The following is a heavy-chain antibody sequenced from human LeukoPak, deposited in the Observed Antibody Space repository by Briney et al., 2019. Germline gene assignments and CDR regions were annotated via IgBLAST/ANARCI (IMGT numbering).Heavy chain of an antibody. V-gene: IGHV4-34*01. CDR3: ASPRGEWLWESNAFDI. D-gene: IGHD3-3*01. Sequence: PSETLSLTCAVYGGSFSGYYWSWIRQPPGKGLEWIGEINHSGSTNYNPSLKSRVTISVNTSKNQFSLKLSSVTAADTAVYYCASPRGEWLWESNAFDIWGQGTMVTVSS. CDR1: GGSFSGYY. CDR2: INHSGST. J-gene: IGHJ3*02.